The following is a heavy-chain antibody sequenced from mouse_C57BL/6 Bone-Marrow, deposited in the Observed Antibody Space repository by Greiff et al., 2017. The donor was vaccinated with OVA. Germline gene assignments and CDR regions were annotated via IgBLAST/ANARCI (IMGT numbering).Heavy chain of an antibody. CDR2: INPSHGGT. CDR1: GYTFTSYW. J-gene: IGHJ2*01. Sequence: QVQLQQPGTELVKPGASVKPGASGYTFTSYWMHWVKQRPGQGLEWIGNINPSHGGTNYNEKFKSKATLTVDKSSCTAYMQLSNLTSEDSAVYDCARRGIYGNYPDYWGQGTTLTVSS. V-gene: IGHV1-53*01. D-gene: IGHD2-1*01. CDR3: ARRGIYGNYPDY.